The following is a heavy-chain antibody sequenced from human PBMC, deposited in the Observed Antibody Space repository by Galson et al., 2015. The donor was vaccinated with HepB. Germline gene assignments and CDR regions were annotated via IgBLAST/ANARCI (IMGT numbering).Heavy chain of an antibody. CDR1: EYNFISYW. V-gene: IGHV5-10-1*01. CDR3: ARHFTATDAFDV. D-gene: IGHD4-17*01. CDR2: IDPRDSYT. J-gene: IGHJ3*01. Sequence: QSGAEVKKPGESLRISCKGSEYNFISYWITWVRQMPGKGLEWMGRIDPRDSYTKYSPSFQGHVTISADKSINTAYLQWSSLKASDTAMYYCARHFTATDAFDVWGQGTMVTVSS.